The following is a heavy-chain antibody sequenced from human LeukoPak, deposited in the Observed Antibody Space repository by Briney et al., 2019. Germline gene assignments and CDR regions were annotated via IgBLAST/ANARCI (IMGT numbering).Heavy chain of an antibody. Sequence: SSETLSLTCTVSGGSISSGGYYWSWIRQHPGKGLEWIGYIYYSGSTYYNPSLKSRVTISVDTSKNQFSLKLSSVTAADTAVYYCATDSYDSTLGRFDYWGQGTLVTVSS. CDR3: ATDSYDSTLGRFDY. V-gene: IGHV4-31*03. CDR1: GGSISSGGYY. D-gene: IGHD3-22*01. CDR2: IYYSGST. J-gene: IGHJ4*02.